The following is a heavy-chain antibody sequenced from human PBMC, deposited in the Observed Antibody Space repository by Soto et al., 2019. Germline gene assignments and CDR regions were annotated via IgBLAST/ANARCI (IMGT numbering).Heavy chain of an antibody. Sequence: QAQLVQSGVEVKKPGASVKVSCKASGHTFTSYGINWVRQAPGQGLEWLGWISPYNDDTKYAQKLQGRVTMTTDTSSRTAYMALRSLSSDDTAVYFCARGGYYDSSGSRNYHYYGMDVWGQGTTVTVSS. CDR3: ARGGYYDSSGSRNYHYYGMDV. CDR2: ISPYNDDT. J-gene: IGHJ6*02. CDR1: GHTFTSYG. V-gene: IGHV1-18*01. D-gene: IGHD3-22*01.